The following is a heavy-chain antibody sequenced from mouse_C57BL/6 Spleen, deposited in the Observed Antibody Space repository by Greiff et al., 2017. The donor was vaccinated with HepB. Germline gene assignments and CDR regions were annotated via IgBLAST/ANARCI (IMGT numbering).Heavy chain of an antibody. Sequence: QVQLKESGPELVKPGASVKISCKASGYAFSSSWMNWVKQRPGKGLEWIGRIYPGDGDTNYNGKFKGKATLTADKSSSTAYMQLSSLTSEDSAVYFCARMTLGAMDYWGQGTSVTVSS. J-gene: IGHJ4*01. CDR2: IYPGDGDT. V-gene: IGHV1-82*01. D-gene: IGHD3-3*01. CDR3: ARMTLGAMDY. CDR1: GYAFSSSW.